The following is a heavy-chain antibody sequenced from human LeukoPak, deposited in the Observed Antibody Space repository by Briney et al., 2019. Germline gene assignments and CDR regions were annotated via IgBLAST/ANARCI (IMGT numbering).Heavy chain of an antibody. CDR2: IKADARET. CDR1: GFHFSSFW. Sequence: GGSLTLSCAASGFHFSSFWMSWVRQAPETGLEWVANIKADARETYYLDAVKGRFTISRDNAKNSLYLQMCSLRAGDTGVYYCARAVKGCDSLLGTSRNTKNWFDPWGQGTLVTVSS. D-gene: IGHD3-16*02. CDR3: ARAVKGCDSLLGTSRNTKNWFDP. J-gene: IGHJ5*02. V-gene: IGHV3-7*01.